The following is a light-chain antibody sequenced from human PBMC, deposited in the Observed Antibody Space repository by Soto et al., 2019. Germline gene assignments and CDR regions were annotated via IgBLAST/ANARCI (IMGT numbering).Light chain of an antibody. CDR2: YAS. Sequence: DIHMTQSPSTLSASVGDRVTITCRASQSISSWLAWYQQKAGKAPKLLIFYASTLQSGVPSRFSGSGSGTEFTLTISSLQPDDLATYYCQQYNSYPWTFGQGTKVDIK. CDR3: QQYNSYPWT. J-gene: IGKJ1*01. V-gene: IGKV1-5*01. CDR1: QSISSW.